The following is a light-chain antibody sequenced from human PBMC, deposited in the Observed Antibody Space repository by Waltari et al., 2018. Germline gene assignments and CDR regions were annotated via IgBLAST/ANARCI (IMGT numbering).Light chain of an antibody. CDR2: AAS. J-gene: IGKJ1*01. V-gene: IGKV1-6*01. CDR3: LQDYIYPWT. Sequence: AIQMTQSPSSLSASVGDRVTIPCRASQGIRNDLGWDQQKPGKAPKLLISAASTLQSGVPSRFSGSGSGTEFTLTISSLQPEDFATYYCLQDYIYPWTFGQGTKVEIQ. CDR1: QGIRND.